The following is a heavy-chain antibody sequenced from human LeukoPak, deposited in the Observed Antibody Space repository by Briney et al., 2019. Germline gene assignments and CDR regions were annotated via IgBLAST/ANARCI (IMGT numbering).Heavy chain of an antibody. CDR3: ARCTASCYANAFDV. D-gene: IGHD2-2*01. CDR2: INGGGDAT. CDR1: GFTFNNNA. J-gene: IGHJ3*01. V-gene: IGHV3-23*01. Sequence: GGSLRLSCATSGFTFNNNAMSWVRQAPGKRLEWVSAINGGGDATEYADSVKGRFTISRDNSKNTLYLQMNSLRPEDTAVYYCARCTASCYANAFDVWGQETLLTVSS.